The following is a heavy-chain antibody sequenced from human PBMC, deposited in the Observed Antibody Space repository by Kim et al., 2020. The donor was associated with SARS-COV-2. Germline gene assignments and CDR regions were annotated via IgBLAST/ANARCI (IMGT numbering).Heavy chain of an antibody. CDR1: GFTFSSYA. CDR3: ARDGLSPLPLNVYYFDY. V-gene: IGHV3-30-3*01. CDR2: ISYDGSNK. Sequence: GGSLRLSCAASGFTFSSYAMHWVRQAPGKGLEWVAVISYDGSNKYYADSVKGRFTISRDNSKNTLYLQMNSLRAEDTAVYYCARDGLSPLPLNVYYFDYWGQGTLVTVSS. J-gene: IGHJ4*02. D-gene: IGHD3-16*01.